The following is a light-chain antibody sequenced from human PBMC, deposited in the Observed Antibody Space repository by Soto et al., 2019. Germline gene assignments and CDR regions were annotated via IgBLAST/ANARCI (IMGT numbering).Light chain of an antibody. CDR3: QQTYSTAIT. J-gene: IGKJ5*01. V-gene: IGKV1-39*01. CDR1: QSINSY. Sequence: DIQMTQSPSSLSASVGDRVTITCRASQSINSYLNWYQQKPGKAPKVLIYGASSLQSGVPSRFSGSASGTDFTLTISSLQPEDFATYFCQQTYSTAITFGQGTRLEIK. CDR2: GAS.